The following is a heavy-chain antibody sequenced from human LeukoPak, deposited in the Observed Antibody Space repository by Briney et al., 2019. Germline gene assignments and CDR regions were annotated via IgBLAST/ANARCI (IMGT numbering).Heavy chain of an antibody. J-gene: IGHJ4*02. CDR2: ISYDGSNK. D-gene: IGHD6-19*01. Sequence: GRSLRLSCAASGFTFSSYAMHWVRQAPGKGLEWVAVISYDGSNKYYADSVKGRFTISRDNSKNTLYLQMNSLRAEDTAVYYCARGSAGASSGWPGDNYYFDYWGQGTLVTVSS. CDR1: GFTFSSYA. CDR3: ARGSAGASSGWPGDNYYFDY. V-gene: IGHV3-30-3*01.